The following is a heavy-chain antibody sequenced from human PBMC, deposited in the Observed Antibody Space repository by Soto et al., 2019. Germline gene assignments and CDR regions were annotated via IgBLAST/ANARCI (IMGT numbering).Heavy chain of an antibody. CDR2: ISGSGTT. J-gene: IGHJ4*02. CDR3: ARGGIH. V-gene: IGHV3-48*03. D-gene: IGHD3-16*01. CDR1: GYTFNSHE. Sequence: GGSLRLSCVASGYTFNSHEMNWVRQAPGKGLEWISSISGSGTTNYAESVKGRFTISRDNAHKSLFLEMKDLRVEDTAVYYCARGGIHWGQGILVTVSS.